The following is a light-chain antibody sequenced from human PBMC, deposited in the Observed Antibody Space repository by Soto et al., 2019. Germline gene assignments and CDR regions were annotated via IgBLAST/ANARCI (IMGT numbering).Light chain of an antibody. CDR2: EVT. V-gene: IGLV2-8*01. CDR1: RSDVGGYNY. CDR3: ATWDDSLNGPV. J-gene: IGLJ3*02. Sequence: QSALTQPPSASGSLGQSVTISCTGTRSDVGGYNYVSWYQQHPGKAPKLLIYEVTKRPSGVPDRFSGSRSGTSASLAISGLQSEDEADYYCATWDDSLNGPVFGGGTKVTVL.